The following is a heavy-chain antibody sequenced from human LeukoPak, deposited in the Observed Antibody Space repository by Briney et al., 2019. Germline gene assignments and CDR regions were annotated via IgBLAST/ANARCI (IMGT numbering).Heavy chain of an antibody. CDR1: GDSVPRKNGV. J-gene: IGHJ4*02. Sequence: SQTLSLTCVVSGDSVPRKNGVWNWIKQSPSRGLEWLGRTYYRSKWYNDYAESMEGRMTISQDTSKNQYSLHLNSVTPDDTAVHYCARDFGTTGWHTFDYWGQGTLVTVSS. V-gene: IGHV6-1*01. CDR3: ARDFGTTGWHTFDY. CDR2: TYYRSKWYN. D-gene: IGHD6-19*01.